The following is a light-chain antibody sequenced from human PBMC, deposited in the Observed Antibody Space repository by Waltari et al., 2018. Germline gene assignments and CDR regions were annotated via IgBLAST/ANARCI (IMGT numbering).Light chain of an antibody. CDR3: ISYAGSNIWV. CDR1: SSDVGGYNY. Sequence: QSALTQPPSASGSPGQSVTISCTGTSSDVGGYNYVSWYQQHPGKAPKLMIYEVYTRPSGVPDRFSGSQSGNTASLTVSGLQAEDEADYYCISYAGSNIWVFGGGTKLTVL. CDR2: EVY. V-gene: IGLV2-8*01. J-gene: IGLJ3*02.